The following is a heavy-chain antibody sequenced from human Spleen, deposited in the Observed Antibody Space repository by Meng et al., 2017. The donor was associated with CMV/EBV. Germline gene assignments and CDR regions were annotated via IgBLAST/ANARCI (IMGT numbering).Heavy chain of an antibody. Sequence: GESLKISCSASGFTFSSAISWVRQAPGQGLEWMGWISVYNGNTNYAQKLQGRVTMTTDTSTSTAYMELRSLKSEDTAVYYCARDRVFTYGSGGARWYFDFWGRGTLVTVSS. J-gene: IGHJ2*01. CDR3: ARDRVFTYGSGGARWYFDF. D-gene: IGHD6-19*01. CDR2: ISVYNGNT. CDR1: GFTFSSA. V-gene: IGHV1-18*01.